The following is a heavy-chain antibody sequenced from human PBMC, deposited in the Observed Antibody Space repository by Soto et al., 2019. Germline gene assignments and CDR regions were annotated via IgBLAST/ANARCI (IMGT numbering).Heavy chain of an antibody. J-gene: IGHJ4*02. Sequence: QVPLVQSGAEVKKPWASVQVSCKASGYTFTSYYMHWVRQAPGQGLEWMGIINPSGGSTSYAQKFQGRDTMTRDTSTSTVYMELSSLRSEDTAVYDCARGGGWLQFSVGPGGYYFDYWGQGTLVTVSS. D-gene: IGHD5-12*01. CDR1: GYTFTSYY. V-gene: IGHV1-46*01. CDR2: INPSGGST. CDR3: ARGGGWLQFSVGPGGYYFDY.